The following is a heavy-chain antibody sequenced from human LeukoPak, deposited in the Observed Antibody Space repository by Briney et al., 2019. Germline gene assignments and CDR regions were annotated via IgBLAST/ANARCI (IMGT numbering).Heavy chain of an antibody. CDR2: FDPEDGET. CDR1: GYTLTELS. CDR3: ATDGVGYSSSWYDY. D-gene: IGHD6-13*01. J-gene: IGHJ4*02. V-gene: IGHV1-24*01. Sequence: ASVKVSCKVSGYTLTELSMHWVRQAPGKGLEWMGGFDPEDGETIYAQKFQGRVTMTEDTSTDTAYMELSSLRSEDTAVYYCATDGVGYSSSWYDYWGQGTLVTVSP.